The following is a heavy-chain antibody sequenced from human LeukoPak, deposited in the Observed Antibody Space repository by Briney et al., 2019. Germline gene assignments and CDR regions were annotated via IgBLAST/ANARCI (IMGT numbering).Heavy chain of an antibody. D-gene: IGHD6-19*01. J-gene: IGHJ4*01. V-gene: IGHV3-23*01. CDR1: GFTCSNSA. CDR2: LSGSGITT. CDR3: AKGIYSSGWSSFDY. Sequence: PGGALRLSCAASGFTCSNSAMSWCRQAPGGGRLGVSTLSGSGITTYYADYVKGRFTISRDNSKNTLYLQMNSLRAEDTAVYYCAKGIYSSGWSSFDYWGHGTLVTVSS.